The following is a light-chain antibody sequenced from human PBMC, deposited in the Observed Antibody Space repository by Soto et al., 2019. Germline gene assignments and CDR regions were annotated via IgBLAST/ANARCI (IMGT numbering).Light chain of an antibody. V-gene: IGKV1-39*01. Sequence: DIQMTQSPSSLSASVGDRVTITCRASQGVSAYLLWYQQTQGRAPKLLIYAASNLVSGVPSRFSGSGSGTDFTLTISRLEPEDFAVYHCQQYVKSPPMFTFGQGTKLEIK. J-gene: IGKJ2*01. CDR2: AAS. CDR3: QQYVKSPPMFT. CDR1: QGVSAY.